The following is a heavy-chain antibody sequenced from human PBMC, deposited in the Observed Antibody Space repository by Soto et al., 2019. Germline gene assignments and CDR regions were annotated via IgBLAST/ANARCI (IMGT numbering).Heavy chain of an antibody. J-gene: IGHJ3*02. V-gene: IGHV1-18*01. CDR2: ISAYNGNT. D-gene: IGHD4-17*01. Sequence: SVNVSCKASGYTFTSYGISWVRQAPGQGLEWMGWISAYNGNTNYAQKLQGRVTMTTDTSTSTAYMELRSLRSDDTAVYYCARDSYGDYGLDAFDIWGQGTMVTVSS. CDR3: ARDSYGDYGLDAFDI. CDR1: GYTFTSYG.